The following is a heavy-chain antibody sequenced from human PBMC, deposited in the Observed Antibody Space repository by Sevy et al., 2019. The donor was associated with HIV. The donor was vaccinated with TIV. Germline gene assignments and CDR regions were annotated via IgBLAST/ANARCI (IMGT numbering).Heavy chain of an antibody. CDR1: GFTFSSYA. V-gene: IGHV3-23*01. Sequence: GGSLRLSCAASGFTFSSYAMSWVRQAPGKGLEWVSSFTGSGTNTFYADSVKGRFTISRANSKNTLYLQMNSLRAEDTAVYYCAKDSILVAGHFDYWGQGTLVTVSS. D-gene: IGHD6-19*01. J-gene: IGHJ4*02. CDR2: FTGSGTNT. CDR3: AKDSILVAGHFDY.